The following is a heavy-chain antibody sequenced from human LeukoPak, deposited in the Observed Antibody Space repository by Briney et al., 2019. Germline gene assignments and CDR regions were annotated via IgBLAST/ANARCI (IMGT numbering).Heavy chain of an antibody. CDR2: ISAYNGNT. D-gene: IGHD3-3*01. V-gene: IGHV1-18*04. CDR1: GYTFTSYY. Sequence: ASVKVSCKASGYTFTSYYMHWVRQAPGQGLEWMGWISAYNGNTNYAQKLQGRVTMTTDTSTSTAYMELRSLRSDDTAVYYCARVRFLEWLLTDYWGQGTLVTVSS. CDR3: ARVRFLEWLLTDY. J-gene: IGHJ4*02.